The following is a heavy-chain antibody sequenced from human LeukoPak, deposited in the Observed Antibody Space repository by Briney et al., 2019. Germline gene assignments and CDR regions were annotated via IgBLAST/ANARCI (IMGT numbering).Heavy chain of an antibody. J-gene: IGHJ4*02. CDR3: ASRSYDSSGYYYGEFDY. CDR1: GFTLSSYS. Sequence: GGSLRLSCAASGFTLSSYSMNWVRQAPGKGLEWVSSISSSSSYIYYADSVKGRFTISRDNAKNSLYLQMNSLRAEDTAVYYCASRSYDSSGYYYGEFDYWGQGTLVTVSS. CDR2: ISSSSSYI. D-gene: IGHD3-22*01. V-gene: IGHV3-21*01.